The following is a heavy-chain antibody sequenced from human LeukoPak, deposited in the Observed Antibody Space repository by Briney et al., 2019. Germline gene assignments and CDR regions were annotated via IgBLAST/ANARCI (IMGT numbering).Heavy chain of an antibody. J-gene: IGHJ4*02. CDR3: ARVGSGWYDFDY. V-gene: IGHV3-53*04. D-gene: IGHD6-19*01. CDR1: GCTVSSNY. Sequence: GGSLRLSCAASGCTVSSNYMSWVRQAPGEGLEWVSVIYSGSSSTYYTDSVKGRFTISRHNSKNTLYLQMNSLRAEDTAVYYCARVGSGWYDFDYWGQGTLVTVSS. CDR2: IYSGSSST.